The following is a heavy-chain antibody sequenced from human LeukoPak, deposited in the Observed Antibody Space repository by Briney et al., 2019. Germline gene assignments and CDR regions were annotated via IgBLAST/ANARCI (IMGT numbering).Heavy chain of an antibody. Sequence: SETLSLTCTVSGGSISSYYWSWIRQPPGKGLEWIGYIYYSGSTNYNPSLKSRVTISVDTSKNQFSLKLSSVTAADTAVYYCAREVVVAANNWFDPWGQGTLVTVSS. J-gene: IGHJ5*02. CDR1: GGSISSYY. V-gene: IGHV4-59*01. D-gene: IGHD2-15*01. CDR3: AREVVVAANNWFDP. CDR2: IYYSGST.